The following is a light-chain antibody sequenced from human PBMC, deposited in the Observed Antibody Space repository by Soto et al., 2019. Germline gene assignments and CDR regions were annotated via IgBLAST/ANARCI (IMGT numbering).Light chain of an antibody. V-gene: IGKV3-20*01. Sequence: ESVLAQSPDTLSLSPGEGATLSCRSSQTVISNYLAWYQQKPGQAPRLLIYGASNRATGIPDRFRGSGSETDFTLTMSGVEPEDSAMYFCQNHDTSPYTFGQGTKLEI. CDR2: GAS. J-gene: IGKJ2*01. CDR3: QNHDTSPYT. CDR1: QTVISNY.